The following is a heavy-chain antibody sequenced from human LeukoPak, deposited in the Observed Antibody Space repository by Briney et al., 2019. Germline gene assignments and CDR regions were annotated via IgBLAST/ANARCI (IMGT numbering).Heavy chain of an antibody. CDR1: GFRFSSYA. CDR2: ISGSGVST. V-gene: IGHV3-23*01. D-gene: IGHD4-11*01. Sequence: GGSLRLSCAASGFRFSSYAMSWVRQAPGKGLEWVSAISGSGVSTYYADSVKGRFTVSRDNSKNTLYLQMSSLRAEDTAVYYCASTVHRAGYYYYMDVWGKGTTVTVSS. J-gene: IGHJ6*03. CDR3: ASTVHRAGYYYYMDV.